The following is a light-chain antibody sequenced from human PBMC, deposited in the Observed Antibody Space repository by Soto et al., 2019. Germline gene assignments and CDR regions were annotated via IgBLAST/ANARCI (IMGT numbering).Light chain of an antibody. J-gene: IGKJ1*01. Sequence: DIQMTQSPSTLSASVGDRVTITCRASQSFSGWLAWYQQKPGKAPKLLIYRASSLESGVPSRFSGSGSGTEFPLTIGSLQPDDFATYYCQQYKSYSSTFGQGTDVEI. CDR2: RAS. CDR3: QQYKSYSST. V-gene: IGKV1-5*03. CDR1: QSFSGW.